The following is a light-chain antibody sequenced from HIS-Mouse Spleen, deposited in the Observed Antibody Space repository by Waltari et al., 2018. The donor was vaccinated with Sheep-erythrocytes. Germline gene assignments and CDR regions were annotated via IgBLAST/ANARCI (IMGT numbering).Light chain of an antibody. CDR3: QQRSNWYT. CDR1: QSINSY. J-gene: IGKJ2*01. Sequence: DIQMTQSPPSLSASVGDRVTLTCRASQSINSYLNWHQQKPGKAPKLLIYAASSLQSGVPSRFSGSGSGTDFTLTISSLQPEDFAVYYCQQRSNWYTFGQGTKLEIK. CDR2: AAS. V-gene: IGKV1-39*01.